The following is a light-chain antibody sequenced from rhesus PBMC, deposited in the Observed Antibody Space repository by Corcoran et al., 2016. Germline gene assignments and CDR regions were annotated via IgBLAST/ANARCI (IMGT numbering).Light chain of an antibody. J-gene: IGKJ1*01. CDR1: QNVGNF. CDR3: LPSSNFWS. V-gene: IGKV3-24*04. Sequence: ETVVTQSPATLSLSPGERATLSCRASQNVGNFLAWYQQRPGQAPRLLIYGASSRATGIPERFSGSGSGTDFTLTISGLEPEDVGVYFCLPSSNFWSFGQGTKVEIK. CDR2: GAS.